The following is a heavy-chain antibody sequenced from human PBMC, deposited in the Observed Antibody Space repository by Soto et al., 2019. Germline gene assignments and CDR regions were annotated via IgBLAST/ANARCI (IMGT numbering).Heavy chain of an antibody. CDR3: ARDYVDSSGYYCNFDY. Sequence: PGGSLRLSCAASGFTFSSYSMNWVRQAPGKGLEWVSSISGSSSYLYYADSVKGRFTISRDNAKNSLYLQMNSLRAEDTAVYYCARDYVDSSGYYCNFDYWGQGTLVTVSS. V-gene: IGHV3-21*01. CDR1: GFTFSSYS. J-gene: IGHJ4*02. D-gene: IGHD3-22*01. CDR2: ISGSSSYL.